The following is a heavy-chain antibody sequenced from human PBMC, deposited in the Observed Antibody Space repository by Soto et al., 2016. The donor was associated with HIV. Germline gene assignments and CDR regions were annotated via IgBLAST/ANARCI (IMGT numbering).Heavy chain of an antibody. CDR3: TKDLPGRPVGARGRDYFDY. D-gene: IGHD1-26*01. CDR2: ISGSGSST. CDR1: GFSFSTYA. Sequence: EVQLLESGGGLVQPGGSLRLSCAASGFSFSTYAMSWVRQAPGKGLEWVASISGSGSSTYYAASVKGRFTISRDNSKNTLYLQMNSLRAEDTAVYYCTKDLPGRPVGARGRDYFDYWGQGTLVTVSS. J-gene: IGHJ4*02. V-gene: IGHV3-23*01.